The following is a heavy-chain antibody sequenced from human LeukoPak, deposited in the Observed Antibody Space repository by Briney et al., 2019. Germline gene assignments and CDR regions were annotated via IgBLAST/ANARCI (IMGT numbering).Heavy chain of an antibody. CDR2: IYPGDSDT. J-gene: IGHJ4*02. Sequence: GESLKISCKGSGYSFTSYWIGWVRQMPGKGLEWMGIIYPGDSDTRYSTSFQGQVTISADKSSSTCYLQMSSLKAADTALFYYGRQHYGGNQMLYWGQGTLVTVSS. CDR3: GRQHYGGNQMLY. CDR1: GYSFTSYW. D-gene: IGHD4-23*01. V-gene: IGHV5-51*01.